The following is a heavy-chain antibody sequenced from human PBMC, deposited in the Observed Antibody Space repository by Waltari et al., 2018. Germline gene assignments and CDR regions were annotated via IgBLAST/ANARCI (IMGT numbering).Heavy chain of an antibody. CDR2: IYSGGST. V-gene: IGHV3-53*01. CDR3: HVGGSGYDYYYYYYGMDV. CDR1: GFTVSSNY. Sequence: EVQLVESGGGLIQPGGSLRLSCAASGFTVSSNYMSWVRQAPGTGLEWVSVIYSGGSTYYADSVKGRFTISRDNSKNTLYLQMNSLRAEDTAVYYCHVGGSGYDYYYYYYGMDVWGQGTTVTVSS. J-gene: IGHJ6*02. D-gene: IGHD5-12*01.